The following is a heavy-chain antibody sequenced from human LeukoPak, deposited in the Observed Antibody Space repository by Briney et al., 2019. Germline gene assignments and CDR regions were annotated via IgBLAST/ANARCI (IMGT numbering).Heavy chain of an antibody. Sequence: LPGRSLRLSCAACGFTFDDYAMHWVRQAPGKGLEWVSGISWNSGSIGYADSVKGRFTISRDNAKNSLYLQMNSLRAEDTALYYCAKAYYYDSSGYYPTVFFDYWGQGTLVTVSS. J-gene: IGHJ4*02. CDR1: GFTFDDYA. CDR2: ISWNSGSI. CDR3: AKAYYYDSSGYYPTVFFDY. V-gene: IGHV3-9*01. D-gene: IGHD3-22*01.